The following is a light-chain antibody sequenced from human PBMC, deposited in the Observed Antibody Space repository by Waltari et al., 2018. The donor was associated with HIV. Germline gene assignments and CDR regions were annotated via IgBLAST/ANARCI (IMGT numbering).Light chain of an antibody. CDR1: QKISSW. CDR3: QQYDTFPYT. Sequence: DIQMTQSPSTLSASVGDRVTITCRASQKISSWLAWYQQRPGKAPNLLIYQSSTLQGGVPSRFSGSGSVTDFTLTINRLQSDDFGTYYCQQYDTFPYTFGPGTNLEIK. V-gene: IGKV1-5*01. CDR2: QSS. J-gene: IGKJ2*01.